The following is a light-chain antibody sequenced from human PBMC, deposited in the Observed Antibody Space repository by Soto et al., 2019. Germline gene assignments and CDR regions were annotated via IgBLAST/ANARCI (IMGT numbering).Light chain of an antibody. CDR2: EAS. V-gene: IGKV1-5*03. CDR3: QQYNDSFPNT. CDR1: QSISNW. J-gene: IGKJ2*01. Sequence: DIQMTQSPSTLSASVGDRVTITCRASQSISNWFAWYQQKPGAAPKLLIYEASTLESGVPSRFSGSRSRTEFPLTVTSLQTDDFATYYCQQYNDSFPNTFGQGNKLEIK.